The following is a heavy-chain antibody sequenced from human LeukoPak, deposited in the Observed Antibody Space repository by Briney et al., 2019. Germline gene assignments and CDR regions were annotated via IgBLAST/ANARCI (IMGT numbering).Heavy chain of an antibody. Sequence: ASVKVSCKASGGTFSSYAISWVRQAPGQGLEWMGGISDYNGNTNYAKKLQGRVTMTTDTSTSTAYMELRSLRSDDTAVYYCARDLYRDSLPVSWFDPWGQGTLVTVSS. CDR3: ARDLYRDSLPVSWFDP. V-gene: IGHV1-18*01. D-gene: IGHD4-11*01. CDR2: ISDYNGNT. CDR1: GGTFSSYA. J-gene: IGHJ5*02.